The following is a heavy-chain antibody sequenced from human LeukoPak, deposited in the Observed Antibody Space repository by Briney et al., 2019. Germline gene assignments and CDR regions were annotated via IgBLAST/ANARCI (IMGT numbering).Heavy chain of an antibody. J-gene: IGHJ6*02. CDR2: INSDGSST. CDR3: ARDYFWSGYLAHYYYGMDV. D-gene: IGHD3-3*01. Sequence: PGGSLRLSCAASGFTFSSYWMPWVRQAPGKGLVWVSRINSDGSSTSYAASVKGRFTISRDNAKNTLYLQMNSLRAEDTAVYYCARDYFWSGYLAHYYYGMDVWGQGTTVTVSS. V-gene: IGHV3-74*01. CDR1: GFTFSSYW.